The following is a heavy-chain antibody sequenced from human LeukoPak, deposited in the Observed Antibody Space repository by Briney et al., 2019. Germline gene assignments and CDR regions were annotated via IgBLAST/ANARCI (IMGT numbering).Heavy chain of an antibody. CDR3: VRGGVTTILDY. V-gene: IGHV1-18*01. CDR2: ISAYNGNT. D-gene: IGHD5-12*01. Sequence: GASVKVSCKASGFTFTTYGFTWMRQAPGQGLEWMGWISAYNGNTNYAQKFQGRVTMTTDTPTSTVYMELRSLRSDDTAVYYCVRGGVTTILDYWGQGTLVTVSS. CDR1: GFTFTTYG. J-gene: IGHJ4*02.